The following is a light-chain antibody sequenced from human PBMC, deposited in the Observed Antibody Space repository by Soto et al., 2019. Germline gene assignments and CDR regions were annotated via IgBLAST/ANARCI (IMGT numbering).Light chain of an antibody. J-gene: IGKJ2*01. V-gene: IGKV3-20*01. CDR2: GAG. CDR1: QSVSSSY. Sequence: EVVLTQSPGTLSLSPGQKATLSCRANQSVSSSYLAWYQHKPGQAPRLLMFGAGSRATGIPDRFSGSGSGTHFTLIINKLEPEDFAVYYCQQYGSTPHTFGQGTKLEIK. CDR3: QQYGSTPHT.